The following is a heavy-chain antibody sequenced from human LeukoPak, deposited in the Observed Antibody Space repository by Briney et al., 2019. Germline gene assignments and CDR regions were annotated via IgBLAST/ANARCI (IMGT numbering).Heavy chain of an antibody. J-gene: IGHJ4*02. V-gene: IGHV3-33*01. Sequence: PGGSLRLSCAASGFTFSSYGMHWVRQAPGKGLEWVAVIWYDGSNKYYADSVKGRFTISRDNSKNTLYLQMNSLRAEDTAVYYCARRASAARDLDYWGQGTLVTVSS. CDR1: GFTFSSYG. CDR3: ARRASAARDLDY. D-gene: IGHD2-2*01. CDR2: IWYDGSNK.